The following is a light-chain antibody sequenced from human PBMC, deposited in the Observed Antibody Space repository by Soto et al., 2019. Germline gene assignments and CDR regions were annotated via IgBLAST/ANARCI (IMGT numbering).Light chain of an antibody. CDR2: GAS. CDR3: QQYNNWPQT. Sequence: EIVMTQSPATLSVSPGERATLSCRASQSVSSNLAWYQQKPGQAPRLLIYGASTRATGIPARFSGSGSGTEFTLTISILQSEDFAVYYCQQYNNWPQTFGQGTKVHIK. J-gene: IGKJ1*01. V-gene: IGKV3-15*01. CDR1: QSVSSN.